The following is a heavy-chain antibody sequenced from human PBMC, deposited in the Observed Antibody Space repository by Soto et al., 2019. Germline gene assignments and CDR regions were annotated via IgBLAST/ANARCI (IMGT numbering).Heavy chain of an antibody. CDR1: GGPFNRTT. Sequence: VQLVQSGAEVKKPGSSVKRSCKASGGPFNRTTIAWVRQAPGQGLDWMGGFIPIFGTENYAQKFQGRVAIISDESTSAAYMELRSLRSEDTAVYYCALWGFRDGNNSKYNYSGMDVWGQGTTVTVSS. D-gene: IGHD1-1*01. V-gene: IGHV1-69*01. CDR3: ALWGFRDGNNSKYNYSGMDV. CDR2: FIPIFGTE. J-gene: IGHJ6*02.